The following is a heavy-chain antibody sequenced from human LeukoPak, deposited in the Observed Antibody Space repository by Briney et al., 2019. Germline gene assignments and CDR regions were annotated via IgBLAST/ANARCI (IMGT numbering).Heavy chain of an antibody. D-gene: IGHD5-18*01. Sequence: PSETLSLTRTVSGGSISSYYWSWIRQPPGKGLEWIGYIYYSGSTNYNPSLKSRVTISVDTSKNQFSLKLSSVTAADTAVYYCARHPRRGGYSYARYYFDYWGQGTLVTVSS. CDR1: GGSISSYY. CDR3: ARHPRRGGYSYARYYFDY. J-gene: IGHJ4*02. CDR2: IYYSGST. V-gene: IGHV4-59*08.